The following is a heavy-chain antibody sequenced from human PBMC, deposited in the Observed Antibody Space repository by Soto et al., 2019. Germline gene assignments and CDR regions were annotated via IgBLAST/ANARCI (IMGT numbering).Heavy chain of an antibody. D-gene: IGHD3-10*01. J-gene: IGHJ4*02. CDR3: ARVPPSYGYFDY. CDR1: VGSISSSSYY. V-gene: IGHV4-39*01. CDR2: IYYSGST. Sequence: LSLTCTVSVGSISSSSYYWGWIRQPPGKGLEWIGTIYYSGSTYYNPSLKSRVTISVDTSKNQFSLKLSSVTAADTAVYYCARVPPSYGYFDYWGQGTLVTVSS.